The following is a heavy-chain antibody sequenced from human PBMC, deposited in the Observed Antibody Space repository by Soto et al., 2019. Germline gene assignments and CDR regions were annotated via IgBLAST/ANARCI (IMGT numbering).Heavy chain of an antibody. J-gene: IGHJ6*02. Sequence: QVLLAQSGAEVKKPWSSGKVSCQTSRGTFNTSPISWVRQAPGQGLEWLGDVVPVFGMVNYAQQFQDRLNLTADESTTSVSMEVSGLTPEDTAEYFCATPHLRGRQYDYRSPATASLYPSGLGVWGQGTTVIVSS. V-gene: IGHV1-69*01. D-gene: IGHD3-3*01. CDR1: RGTFNTSP. CDR3: ATPHLRGRQYDYRSPATASLYPSGLGV. CDR2: VVPVFGMV.